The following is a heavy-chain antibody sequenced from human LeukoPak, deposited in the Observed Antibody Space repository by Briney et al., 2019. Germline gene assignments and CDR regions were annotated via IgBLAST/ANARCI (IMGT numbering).Heavy chain of an antibody. CDR3: ARDRFSGSYPLDY. V-gene: IGHV3-48*04. CDR1: GITFSSYA. D-gene: IGHD1-26*01. CDR2: ISSSGTTI. J-gene: IGHJ4*02. Sequence: GRSLRLSCAASGITFSSYAMHWVRQAPGKGLEWVSYISSSGTTIYYADSVKGRFTISRDNAKNSLYLQMNSLRAEDTAVYYCARDRFSGSYPLDYWGQGTLVTVSS.